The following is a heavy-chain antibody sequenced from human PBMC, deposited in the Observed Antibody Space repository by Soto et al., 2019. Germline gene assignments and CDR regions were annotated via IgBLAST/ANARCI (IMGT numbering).Heavy chain of an antibody. CDR3: ATGVRCSSTSCYLDYYYGMDV. V-gene: IGHV1-24*01. CDR2: FDPEDGET. CDR1: GYTLTELS. J-gene: IGHJ6*02. D-gene: IGHD2-2*01. Sequence: ASVKVSCKVSGYTLTELSMHWVRQAPGIGLEWMGGFDPEDGETIYAQKFQGRVTMTEDTSTDTAYMELSSLRSEDTAVYYCATGVRCSSTSCYLDYYYGMDVWGQGTTVTVSS.